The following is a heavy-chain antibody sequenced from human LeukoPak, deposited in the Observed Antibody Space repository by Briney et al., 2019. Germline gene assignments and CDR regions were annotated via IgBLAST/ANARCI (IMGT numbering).Heavy chain of an antibody. CDR2: ISAYNGNT. D-gene: IGHD2-15*01. CDR1: GYTFTSYG. CDR3: ARDQLGYCSGGSCSRWLDP. Sequence: GASVKVSCKASGYTFTSYGVSRVRQAPGQGLEWMGWISAYNGNTNYAQKLQGRVTMTTDTSTSTAYMELRSLRSDDTAVYYCARDQLGYCSGGSCSRWLDPWGQGTLVTVSS. J-gene: IGHJ5*02. V-gene: IGHV1-18*01.